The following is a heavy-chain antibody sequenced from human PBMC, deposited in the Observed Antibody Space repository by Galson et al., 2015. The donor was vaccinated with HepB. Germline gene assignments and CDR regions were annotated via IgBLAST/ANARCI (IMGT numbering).Heavy chain of an antibody. Sequence: SVTVSCKASGGTFSSYAISWVRQAPGQGLEWMGGIIPIFGTANYAQKFQGRVTITADESTSTAYMELSSLRSEDTAVYYCARDSVRGVIRYFDYWGQGTLVTVSS. CDR3: ARDSVRGVIRYFDY. D-gene: IGHD3-10*01. V-gene: IGHV1-69*13. CDR2: IIPIFGTA. CDR1: GGTFSSYA. J-gene: IGHJ4*02.